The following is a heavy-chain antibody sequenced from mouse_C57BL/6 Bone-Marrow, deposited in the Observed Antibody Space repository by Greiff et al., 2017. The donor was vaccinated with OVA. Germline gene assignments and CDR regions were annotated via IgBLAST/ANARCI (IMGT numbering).Heavy chain of an antibody. V-gene: IGHV2-2*01. J-gene: IGHJ2*01. CDR3: ARESSGYFYY. Sequence: VQLVESGPGLVQPSQSLSITCTVSGFSLTSYGVHWVRQSPGKGLEWLGVIWSGGSTDYNAAFISRLSISKDNSKSQVFFKMNSLQADDTAIYYCARESSGYFYYWGQGTTLTVSS. CDR1: GFSLTSYG. D-gene: IGHD3-2*02. CDR2: IWSGGST.